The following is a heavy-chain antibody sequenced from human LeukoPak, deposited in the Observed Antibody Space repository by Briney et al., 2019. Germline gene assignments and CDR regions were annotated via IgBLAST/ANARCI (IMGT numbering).Heavy chain of an antibody. V-gene: IGHV4-38-2*02. CDR1: GYSISSGYY. J-gene: IGHJ6*03. Sequence: SETLSLTCTVSGYSISSGYYWGWIRQPPGKGLEWIGSIYHSGSTYYNPSLKSRVTISVDTSKNQFSLKLSSVTAADTAVYYCARRRRAVTTVRYYYYYYKDVWGKGTTVTVSS. CDR3: ARRRRAVTTVRYYYYYYKDV. D-gene: IGHD4-17*01. CDR2: IYHSGST.